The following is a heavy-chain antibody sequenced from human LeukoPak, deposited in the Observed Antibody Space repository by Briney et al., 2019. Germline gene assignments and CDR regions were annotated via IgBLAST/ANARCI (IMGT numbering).Heavy chain of an antibody. Sequence: PGGSLRLSCAASGFTFSSYAVSWVRQAPGKGLDWVSTISGSGGRTYYADSVKGRFTISRDNAKNSLYLQMNSLRAEDTAVYYCARESVVVPAASRVWGQGTMVTVSS. V-gene: IGHV3-23*01. CDR3: ARESVVVPAASRV. CDR2: ISGSGGRT. CDR1: GFTFSSYA. D-gene: IGHD2-2*01. J-gene: IGHJ3*01.